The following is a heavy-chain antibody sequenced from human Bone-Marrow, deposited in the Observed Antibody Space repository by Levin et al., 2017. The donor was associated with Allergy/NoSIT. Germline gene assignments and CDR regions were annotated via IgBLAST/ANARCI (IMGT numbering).Heavy chain of an antibody. V-gene: IGHV1-2*02. CDR2: INPNSGGT. D-gene: IGHD6-19*01. CDR1: GYTFTGYY. Sequence: GASVKVSCKASGYTFTGYYMHWVRQAPGQGLEWMGWINPNSGGTNYAQKFQGRVTMTRDTSISTAYMELSRLRSDDTAVYYCARAPPRSFSSGWYRNNWFDPWGQGTLVTVSS. J-gene: IGHJ5*02. CDR3: ARAPPRSFSSGWYRNNWFDP.